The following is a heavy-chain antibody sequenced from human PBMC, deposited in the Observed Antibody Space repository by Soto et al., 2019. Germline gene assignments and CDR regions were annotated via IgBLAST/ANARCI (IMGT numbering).Heavy chain of an antibody. Sequence: PSETLSLTCTVSGGSISSSSYYWGWIRQPPGKGLGWIGSIYYSGSTYYNPSLKSRVTISVDTSKNQFSLKLSSVTAADTAVYYCARIGCSGGSCYYFDYWGQGTLVTVSS. CDR2: IYYSGST. CDR1: GGSISSSSYY. V-gene: IGHV4-39*01. D-gene: IGHD2-15*01. CDR3: ARIGCSGGSCYYFDY. J-gene: IGHJ4*02.